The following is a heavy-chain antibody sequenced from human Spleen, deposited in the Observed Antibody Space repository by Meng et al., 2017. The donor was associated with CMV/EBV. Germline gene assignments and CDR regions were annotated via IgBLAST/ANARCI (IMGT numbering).Heavy chain of an antibody. Sequence: GGSLRLSCAASGFTFSSYSMNWVRQAPGKGLEWVSYISSSSSTIYYADSVKGRFTISRDNAKNSLYLQMNSLRAEDTAVYYCARDLGYCSSTSCYLRPLLGGMDVWGQGTTVTDSS. D-gene: IGHD2-2*01. CDR3: ARDLGYCSSTSCYLRPLLGGMDV. CDR1: GFTFSSYS. V-gene: IGHV3-48*04. CDR2: ISSSSSTI. J-gene: IGHJ6*02.